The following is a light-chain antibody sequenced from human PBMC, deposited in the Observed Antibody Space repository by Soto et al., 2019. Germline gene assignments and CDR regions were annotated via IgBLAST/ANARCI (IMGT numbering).Light chain of an antibody. CDR3: QQYDNLPIT. V-gene: IGKV1-33*01. CDR2: DAS. CDR1: QDISNY. Sequence: DIQMNQSPSSLSASVGDRVTITCQASQDISNYLNWYQQKPGKAPKLLIYDASNLETGVPSRLSGSGSGTDFTFTISSLQPEDIATYYCQQYDNLPITFGQGTRLEIK. J-gene: IGKJ5*01.